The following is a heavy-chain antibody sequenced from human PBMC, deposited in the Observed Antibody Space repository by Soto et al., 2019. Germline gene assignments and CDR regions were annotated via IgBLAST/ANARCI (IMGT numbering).Heavy chain of an antibody. D-gene: IGHD3-3*01. J-gene: IGHJ6*02. CDR2: IIPIFGTA. V-gene: IGHV1-69*13. CDR3: ARVVPYDDFWSGYYLSYYYYGMDV. CDR1: GGTFSSYA. Sequence: SVRVSCKASGGTFSSYAISWVRQAPGQGLEWMGGIIPIFGTANYAQKFQGRVTITADESTSTAYMELSSLRSEDTAVYYCARVVPYDDFWSGYYLSYYYYGMDVWGQGTTVTVSS.